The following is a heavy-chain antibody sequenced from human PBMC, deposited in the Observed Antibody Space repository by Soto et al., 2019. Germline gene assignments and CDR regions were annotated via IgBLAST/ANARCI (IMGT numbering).Heavy chain of an antibody. V-gene: IGHV3-49*03. Sequence: LRLSCTASGFTFGDYAMSWFRQAPGKGLEWVGFIRSKAYGGTTEYAASVKGRFTISRDDSKSIAYLQMNSLKTEDTAVYYCTRDFGGRIVVVTDAFDIWGQGTMVTVSS. CDR2: IRSKAYGGTT. D-gene: IGHD3-22*01. J-gene: IGHJ3*02. CDR3: TRDFGGRIVVVTDAFDI. CDR1: GFTFGDYA.